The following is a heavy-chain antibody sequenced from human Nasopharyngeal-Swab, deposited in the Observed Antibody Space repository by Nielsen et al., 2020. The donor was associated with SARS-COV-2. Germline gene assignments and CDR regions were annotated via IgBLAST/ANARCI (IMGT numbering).Heavy chain of an antibody. J-gene: IGHJ4*02. Sequence: SLKISCAASGFIFSSSAIHWVRPASGKGLEWVGRIGAKDHNYATTYGASVEGRFTISRDDSKNTGFLQMDSLKTEDTALYYCTTDFYFDYWGQGTLVTVSS. CDR1: GFIFSSSA. CDR3: TTDFYFDY. CDR2: IGAKDHNYAT. V-gene: IGHV3-73*01.